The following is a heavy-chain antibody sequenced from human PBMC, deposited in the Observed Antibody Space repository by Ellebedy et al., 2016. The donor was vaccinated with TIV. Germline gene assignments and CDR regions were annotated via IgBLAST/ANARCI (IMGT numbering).Heavy chain of an antibody. J-gene: IGHJ5*02. V-gene: IGHV4-59*01. Sequence: SETLSLTCTVSGGSISSYYWNWIRQPPAKGLEWIGYIYYSGSINYNPSLKSRVTISVDTSKNQFSLKLSSVTAADTAVYYCARSSWVNWFDPWGQGTLVTVSS. CDR1: GGSISSYY. D-gene: IGHD2-15*01. CDR3: ARSSWVNWFDP. CDR2: IYYSGSI.